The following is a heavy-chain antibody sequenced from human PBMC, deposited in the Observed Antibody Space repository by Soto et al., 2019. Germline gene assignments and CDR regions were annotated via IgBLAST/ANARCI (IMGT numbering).Heavy chain of an antibody. V-gene: IGHV1-3*01. CDR3: ARSYVLLWFGEFHFDY. CDR1: GYTFTSYA. CDR2: INAGNGNT. D-gene: IGHD3-10*01. J-gene: IGHJ4*02. Sequence: ASVKVSCKASGYTFTSYAMHWVRQAPGQRLEWMGWINAGNGNTKNSQKIQGRVTITRDTSASTAYVGLSSLRSEDTAVYYCARSYVLLWFGEFHFDYWGQGTLVTVS.